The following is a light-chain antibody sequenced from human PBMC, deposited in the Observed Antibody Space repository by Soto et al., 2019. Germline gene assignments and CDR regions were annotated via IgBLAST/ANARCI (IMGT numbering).Light chain of an antibody. CDR2: LKSDGSH. J-gene: IGLJ7*01. CDR1: SGQSSYA. Sequence: QSVLTQSPSASASLGASVKLTCTLGSGQSSYAIEWYQQQPGKGPRFLMKLKSDGSHTKGDGIPDRFSGSSSGAERHLTISGLQSDDEGDYYCQAWGTSAVFGGGTQLTVL. V-gene: IGLV4-69*01. CDR3: QAWGTSAV.